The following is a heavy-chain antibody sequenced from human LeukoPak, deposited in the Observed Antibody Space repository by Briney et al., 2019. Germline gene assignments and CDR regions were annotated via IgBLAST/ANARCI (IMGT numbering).Heavy chain of an antibody. CDR1: GFTFSSYA. V-gene: IGHV3-30-3*01. Sequence: GGPLRLSCAASGFTFSSYAMHWVRQAPGKGLEWVAVMSYDGSNKYYADSVKGRFTISRDNSKNTLYLQMNSLRAEDTAVYYCARTVITYYDFWSGAKWGNWFDPWGQGTLVTVSS. CDR2: MSYDGSNK. J-gene: IGHJ5*02. CDR3: ARTVITYYDFWSGAKWGNWFDP. D-gene: IGHD3-3*01.